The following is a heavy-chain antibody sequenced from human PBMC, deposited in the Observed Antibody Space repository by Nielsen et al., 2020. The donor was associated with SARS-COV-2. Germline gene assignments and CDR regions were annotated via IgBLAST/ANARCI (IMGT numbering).Heavy chain of an antibody. D-gene: IGHD6-13*01. J-gene: IGHJ5*02. CDR1: GDSVSSNSAA. CDR3: ARAGIAAAGTYNWFDP. CDR2: TYYRSKWYN. V-gene: IGHV6-1*01. Sequence: SETLSLTCALSGDSVSSNSAAWNWIRQSPSRGLEWLGRTYYRSKWYNDYAVSVKSRITINPDTSKNQFSLQLNSVTPEDTAVYYCARAGIAAAGTYNWFDPWGQGTLVTVSS.